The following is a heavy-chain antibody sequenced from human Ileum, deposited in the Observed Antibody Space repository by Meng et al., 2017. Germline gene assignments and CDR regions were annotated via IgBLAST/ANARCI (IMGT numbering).Heavy chain of an antibody. CDR1: GGSISTSDW. D-gene: IGHD1-26*01. CDR2: IHHSGST. Sequence: QVQLQESGPGLLKPSGTLSLNCAVSGGSISTSDWWSWVRQPPGKGLEWIGEIHHSGSTNYNPSLKSRVTISVDKSKNQFSLKLNSVTAADTAVYYCAREWSGSYRHFDYWGQGTLVTVSS. V-gene: IGHV4-4*02. CDR3: AREWSGSYRHFDY. J-gene: IGHJ4*02.